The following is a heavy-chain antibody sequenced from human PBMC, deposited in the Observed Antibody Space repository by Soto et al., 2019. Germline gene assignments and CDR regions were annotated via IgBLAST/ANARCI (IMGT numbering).Heavy chain of an antibody. CDR1: GGSFSGYY. CDR3: ARGKLIQLWLVARWFDP. D-gene: IGHD5-18*01. Sequence: QVQLQQWGAGLLKPSETLSLTCAVYGGSFSGYYWSWIRQPPGKGLEWIGEINHSGSTNYNPSLKSRVTISVDTSKNQFSLKLSSVTAADTAVYYCARGKLIQLWLVARWFDPWGQGTLVTVSS. J-gene: IGHJ5*02. CDR2: INHSGST. V-gene: IGHV4-34*01.